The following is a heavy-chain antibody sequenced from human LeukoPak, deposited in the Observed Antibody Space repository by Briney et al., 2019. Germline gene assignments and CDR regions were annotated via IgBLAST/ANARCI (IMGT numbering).Heavy chain of an antibody. D-gene: IGHD3-22*01. J-gene: IGHJ5*02. CDR2: MNPNSVNT. CDR3: ARGRESSATT. CDR1: GYTFTSYD. Sequence: ASVKSSSKASGYTFTSYDINCVRQATGQGLEWMGWMNPNSVNTGYAQKFQGRVTMTRNISISTAYMELCTLRSEDTPPYYCARGRESSATTWGKGTLFTVSS. V-gene: IGHV1-8*01.